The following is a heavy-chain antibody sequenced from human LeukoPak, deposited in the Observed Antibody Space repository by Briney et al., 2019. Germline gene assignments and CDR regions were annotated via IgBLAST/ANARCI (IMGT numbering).Heavy chain of an antibody. CDR1: GGSISSGGYY. J-gene: IGHJ4*02. CDR3: ARTHDYGDYPTTYFDY. D-gene: IGHD4-17*01. CDR2: IYHSGST. Sequence: PSETLSLTCTVSGGSISSGGYYWSWIRQPPGKGLEWIGYIYHSGSTYYNPSLKSRVTISVDTSKNQFSLKLSSVTAADTAVYYCARTHDYGDYPTTYFDYWGQGTLVTVSS. V-gene: IGHV4-30-2*02.